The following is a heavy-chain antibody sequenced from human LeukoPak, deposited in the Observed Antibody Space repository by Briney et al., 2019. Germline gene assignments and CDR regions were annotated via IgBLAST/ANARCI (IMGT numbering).Heavy chain of an antibody. CDR3: ARVPGPNWFDP. J-gene: IGHJ5*02. CDR1: GGSMSSHY. Sequence: SETLSLTCTVSGGSMSSHYWSWIRQPPGKGLEWIGYIYYSGATTYNPSLKSRVTISIDTSKNQISLNLRSVTAADTAVYYCARVPGPNWFDPWGQGTLVTVSS. CDR2: IYYSGAT. V-gene: IGHV4-59*08.